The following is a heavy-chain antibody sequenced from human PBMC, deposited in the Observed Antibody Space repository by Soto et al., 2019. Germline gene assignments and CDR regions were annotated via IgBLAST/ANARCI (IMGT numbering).Heavy chain of an antibody. D-gene: IGHD4-17*01. CDR3: ARVMTKVTNLAFDI. J-gene: IGHJ3*02. CDR2: INHSGST. V-gene: IGHV4-34*01. Sequence: TETLSLTCAVYGGSFSGYYWSWIRQPPGKGLEWIGEINHSGSTNYNPSLKSRVTISVDTSKNQFSLKLSSVTAADTAVYYCARVMTKVTNLAFDIWGQGTMVTVSS. CDR1: GGSFSGYY.